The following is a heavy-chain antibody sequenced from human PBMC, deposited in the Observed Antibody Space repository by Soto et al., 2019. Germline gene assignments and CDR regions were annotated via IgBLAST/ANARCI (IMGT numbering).Heavy chain of an antibody. CDR3: AKESIGFGELPAIDY. CDR1: GFTFSSYA. D-gene: IGHD3-10*01. Sequence: GESLKISCAASGFTFSSYAMSWVRQAPGKGLEWVSAISGSGGSTYYADSVKGRFTISRDNCKNTLYLQMNSLRAEDTAVYYCAKESIGFGELPAIDYWGQGTLVTVSS. V-gene: IGHV3-23*01. J-gene: IGHJ4*02. CDR2: ISGSGGST.